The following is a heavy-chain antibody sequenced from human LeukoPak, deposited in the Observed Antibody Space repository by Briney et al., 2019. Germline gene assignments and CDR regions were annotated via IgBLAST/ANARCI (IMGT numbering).Heavy chain of an antibody. CDR2: IRSKAYGGTT. CDR1: GFTFGDYA. D-gene: IGHD3-3*01. CDR3: TRVTASYYDFWSGYPGAFDI. Sequence: GGSLRLSCTASGFTFGDYAMSWVRQAPGKGLEWVGFIRSKAYGGTTEYAASVKGRFTISRDDSKSIAYLQMNSLKTEDTAVYYCTRVTASYYDFWSGYPGAFDIWGQGTMVSVSS. J-gene: IGHJ3*02. V-gene: IGHV3-49*04.